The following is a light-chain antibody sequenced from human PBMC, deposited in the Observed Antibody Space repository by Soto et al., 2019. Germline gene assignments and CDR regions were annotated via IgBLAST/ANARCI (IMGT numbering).Light chain of an antibody. CDR3: QQYNNWPPCT. Sequence: EIVLTQSPGTLSLSPGERATLSCRASQSVSSSNLAWYQQKPGQAPRLLLYGASTRATGIPARFSGSGSGTEFTLTISSLQSEDFAVYYCQQYNNWPPCTFGQGTKVDIK. CDR1: QSVSSSN. V-gene: IGKV3-15*01. J-gene: IGKJ2*02. CDR2: GAS.